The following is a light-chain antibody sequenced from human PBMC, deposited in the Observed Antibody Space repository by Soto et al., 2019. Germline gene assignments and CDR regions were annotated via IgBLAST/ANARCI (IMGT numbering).Light chain of an antibody. J-gene: IGKJ1*01. Sequence: EIVMTQSPATLSVSPGERATLSCRASQSVSSNLAWYQQKPGQAPRLLMFGVSTRAAGIPARFSGSGSGTEFTLTISSLQSEDFAVYYCQQYNNWPRTFGQGTRWIS. V-gene: IGKV3-15*01. CDR2: GVS. CDR3: QQYNNWPRT. CDR1: QSVSSN.